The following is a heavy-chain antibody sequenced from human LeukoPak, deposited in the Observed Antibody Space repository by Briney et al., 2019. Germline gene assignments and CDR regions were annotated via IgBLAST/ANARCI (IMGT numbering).Heavy chain of an antibody. CDR3: ARDRYYGSGSNYKDQIRYYGMDV. Sequence: SQTLSLTCAISGDSVSSNSAAWNWIRQSPSRGLEWLGRTYYRSNWYNDYAVSVESRITINPDTSKNQFSLRLNSVTPEDTAVYYCARDRYYGSGSNYKDQIRYYGMDVWGQGTTVTVSS. CDR1: GDSVSSNSAA. D-gene: IGHD3-10*01. V-gene: IGHV6-1*01. CDR2: TYYRSNWYN. J-gene: IGHJ6*02.